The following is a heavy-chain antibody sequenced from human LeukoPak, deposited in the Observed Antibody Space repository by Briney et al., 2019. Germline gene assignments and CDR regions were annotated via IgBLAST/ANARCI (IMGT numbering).Heavy chain of an antibody. J-gene: IGHJ6*03. V-gene: IGHV5-51*01. CDR1: GYSCTSYW. CDR2: IYPGDSDT. D-gene: IGHD6-13*01. Sequence: GESLKISCKGSGYSCTSYWSGWVRQMPGHCREWMGIIYPGDSDTRYSPSSQVQATISAHQSISTAYLQWSSLKASDTAMNYWARRGSGSWYPYYYYMDVWGKGTTVTVSS. CDR3: ARRGSGSWYPYYYYMDV.